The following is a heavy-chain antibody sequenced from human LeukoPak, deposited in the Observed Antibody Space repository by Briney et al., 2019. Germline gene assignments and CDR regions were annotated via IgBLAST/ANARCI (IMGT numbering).Heavy chain of an antibody. D-gene: IGHD5-18*01. J-gene: IGHJ3*02. CDR1: GGTFSSYA. CDR3: ASGLGSRPTSMALVVEYFGI. CDR2: IIPILGME. V-gene: IGHV1-69*04. Sequence: SVKVSCKASGGTFSSYAISWVRQAPGQGLEWMGRIIPILGMENYAQKVQGRVTINANKSPSTAYMELSSLRSEDTAVYYCASGLGSRPTSMALVVEYFGIWGQGTMVTVSS.